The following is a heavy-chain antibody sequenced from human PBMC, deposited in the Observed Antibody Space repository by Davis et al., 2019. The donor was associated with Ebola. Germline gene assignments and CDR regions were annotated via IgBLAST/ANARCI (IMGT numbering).Heavy chain of an antibody. D-gene: IGHD3-22*01. V-gene: IGHV3-21*05. CDR2: ISSSSSYI. J-gene: IGHJ4*02. CDR1: GFTFSSYS. Sequence: GESLKISCAASGFTFSSYSMNWVRQAPGKGLEWVSYISSSSSYIYYADSVKGRFTISRDNAKNSLYLQMNSLRAEDTAVYYCARERYYYDSSGYYPVWGQGTLVTVSS. CDR3: ARERYYYDSSGYYPV.